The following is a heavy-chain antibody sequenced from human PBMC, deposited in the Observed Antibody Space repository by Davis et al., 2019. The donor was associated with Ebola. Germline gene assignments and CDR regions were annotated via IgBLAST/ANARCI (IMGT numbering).Heavy chain of an antibody. CDR2: INPSGGST. Sequence: ASVKVSCKASGYIFTNYFMHWVRQAPGQGLEWMGIINPSGGSTSYAQKFQGRVTMTRDTSTNTVYMELSSLRPEDTAVYYCARAGGYGDYSDYWGQGTLVTVSS. J-gene: IGHJ4*02. CDR3: ARAGGYGDYSDY. CDR1: GYIFTNYF. D-gene: IGHD4-17*01. V-gene: IGHV1-46*01.